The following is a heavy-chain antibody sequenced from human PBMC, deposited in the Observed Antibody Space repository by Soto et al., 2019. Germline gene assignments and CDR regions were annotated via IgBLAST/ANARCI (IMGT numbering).Heavy chain of an antibody. CDR1: GFTFSSYA. D-gene: IGHD6-19*01. CDR3: ENDLAVADPVEYFQH. V-gene: IGHV3-23*01. Sequence: EVQLLESGGGLVQPGGSLRLSCAASGFTFSSYAMSWVRQAPGKGLEGVSAISGSGGSTYYADSVKGRFTISRDNSKNTLYLQMNILRAEDTAVYYCENDLAVADPVEYFQHWGQGTLVTVSS. J-gene: IGHJ1*01. CDR2: ISGSGGST.